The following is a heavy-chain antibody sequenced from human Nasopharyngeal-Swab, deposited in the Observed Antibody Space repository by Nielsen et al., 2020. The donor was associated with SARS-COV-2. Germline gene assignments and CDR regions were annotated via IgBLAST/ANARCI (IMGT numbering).Heavy chain of an antibody. CDR2: IIPIFGTA. J-gene: IGHJ2*01. CDR3: AREGAAVAGDWYFDL. CDR1: GGTFSRYA. D-gene: IGHD6-19*01. Sequence: SVKVSCKASGGTFSRYAISWVRQAPGQGLEWMGGIIPIFGTANYAQKFQGRVTITADESTSTAYMELSSLRSEDTAVYYCAREGAAVAGDWYFDLWGRGTLVTVSS. V-gene: IGHV1-69*13.